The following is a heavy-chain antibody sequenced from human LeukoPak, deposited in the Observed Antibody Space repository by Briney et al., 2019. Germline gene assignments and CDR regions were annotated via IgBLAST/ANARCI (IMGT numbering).Heavy chain of an antibody. CDR1: GGSFSGYY. V-gene: IGHV4-34*01. D-gene: IGHD3-10*01. CDR3: ARDYYGSGSFWFDP. Sequence: SETLSLTCAVYGGSFSGYYWSWIRQPPGKGLEWIGEINHSGSTNYNPSLKSRVTISVDTSKNQFSLKLSSVTAADTAVYYCARDYYGSGSFWFDPWGQGTLVTVSS. J-gene: IGHJ5*02. CDR2: INHSGST.